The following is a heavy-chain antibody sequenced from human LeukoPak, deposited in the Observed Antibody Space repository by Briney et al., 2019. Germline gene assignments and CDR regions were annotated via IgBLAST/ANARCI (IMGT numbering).Heavy chain of an antibody. Sequence: SETLSLTCTVSGGSISSGGYYWGWIRQPPGKGLEWTGSIYYSESTYYNPSLKSRVTMSVDTSKYQFSLKVSSVTAADTAVYYCARHRAGAGKYFDYWGQGTLVTVSS. CDR2: IYYSEST. V-gene: IGHV4-39*01. J-gene: IGHJ4*02. CDR1: GGSISSGGYY. D-gene: IGHD1-26*01. CDR3: ARHRAGAGKYFDY.